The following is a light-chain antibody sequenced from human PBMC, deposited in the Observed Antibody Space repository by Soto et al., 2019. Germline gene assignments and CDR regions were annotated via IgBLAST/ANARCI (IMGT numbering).Light chain of an antibody. CDR2: GAS. CDR1: QSVSSSY. V-gene: IGKV3-20*01. CDR3: QQYGSSPWK. Sequence: EIVLTQSPGTLSLSPGERATLSCRASQSVSSSYLAWYQQKPGQAPRLLIYGASSRATGIPDRFSGSGSGTEFTLTISRLEPEDLAVYYCQQYGSSPWKFGQGTKVEI. J-gene: IGKJ1*01.